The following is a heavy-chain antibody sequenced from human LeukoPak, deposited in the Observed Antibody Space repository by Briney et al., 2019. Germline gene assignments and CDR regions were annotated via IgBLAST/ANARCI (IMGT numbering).Heavy chain of an antibody. Sequence: GGSLRLSCAASGFTYSSYGMHWVPRAPGGGGGGVADLWYDGSNKNYADSVRGRFTISRDNSNNAQYQQMNSLRAEDTAVYYCARGRGYCSSTSCQELDYWGQGTLVTVSS. J-gene: IGHJ4*02. CDR1: GFTYSSYG. CDR2: LWYDGSNK. CDR3: ARGRGYCSSTSCQELDY. D-gene: IGHD2-2*01. V-gene: IGHV3-33*01.